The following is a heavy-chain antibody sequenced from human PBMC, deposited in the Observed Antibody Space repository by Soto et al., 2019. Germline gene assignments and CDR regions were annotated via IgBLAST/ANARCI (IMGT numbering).Heavy chain of an antibody. D-gene: IGHD6-19*01. CDR3: ATGINHSGWPPYFQH. V-gene: IGHV1-24*01. Sequence: ASVKVSCKVSGYTLTELSMHWVRQAPGKGLEWMGGFDPEDGETIYAQKFQGRVTMTEDTSTDTAYMELSSLRSEDTAVYYCATGINHSGWPPYFQHWGQGTLVTVSS. J-gene: IGHJ1*01. CDR1: GYTLTELS. CDR2: FDPEDGET.